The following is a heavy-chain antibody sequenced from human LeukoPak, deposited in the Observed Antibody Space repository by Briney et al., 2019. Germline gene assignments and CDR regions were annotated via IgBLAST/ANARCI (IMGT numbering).Heavy chain of an antibody. CDR3: ARGPVVPAAMAYGMDV. Sequence: SETLSLTCAVYGGSFSGYYWSWIRRPPGKGLEWIGVINHSGSTNYNPSLKSRVTISVDTSKNQFSLKLSSVTAADTAVYYCARGPVVPAAMAYGMDVWGKGTTVTVSS. CDR1: GGSFSGYY. V-gene: IGHV4-34*01. CDR2: INHSGST. D-gene: IGHD2-2*01. J-gene: IGHJ6*04.